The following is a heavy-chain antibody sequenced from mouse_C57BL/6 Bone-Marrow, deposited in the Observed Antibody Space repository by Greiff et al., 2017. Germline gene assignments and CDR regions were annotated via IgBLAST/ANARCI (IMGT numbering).Heavy chain of an antibody. V-gene: IGHV5-6*01. CDR1: GFTFSSYG. CDR2: ISSGGSYT. CDR3: GRRGGLRRYFDV. J-gene: IGHJ1*03. Sequence: VQLQQSGGDLVKPGGSLKLSCAASGFTFSSYGMSWVRQTPDKRLEWVATISSGGSYTYYPDSVKGRFTISRANAKNTLYLQMSSLTSEDTAIYYCGRRGGLRRYFDVWGTGTTVTVSS. D-gene: IGHD2-2*01.